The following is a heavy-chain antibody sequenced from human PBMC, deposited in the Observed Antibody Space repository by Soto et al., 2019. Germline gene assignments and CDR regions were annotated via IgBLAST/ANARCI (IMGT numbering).Heavy chain of an antibody. J-gene: IGHJ4*02. D-gene: IGHD3-9*01. V-gene: IGHV1-69*06. CDR1: GGTFSSYA. CDR3: ARDEGGYDILTGYYKAHHFDY. CDR2: IIPIFGTA. Sequence: SVKVSCKASGGTFSSYAISWVRQAPGQGLEWMGGIIPIFGTANYAQKFQVRVTITADKSTNTAYMDLRSLTSDDTAVYYCARDEGGYDILTGYYKAHHFDYWGQGVPVTVSS.